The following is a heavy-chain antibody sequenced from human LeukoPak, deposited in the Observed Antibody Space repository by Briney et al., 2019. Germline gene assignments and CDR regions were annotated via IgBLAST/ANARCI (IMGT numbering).Heavy chain of an antibody. D-gene: IGHD3-16*01. CDR2: ISSSGTTK. CDR1: GFTFSSYE. V-gene: IGHV3-48*03. Sequence: GGSLRLSCAASGFTFSSYEMNWVRQAPGKGLEWISYISSSGTTKYYADSVKGRFTISRDNAKNSLYLQMNSLRAEDTAVYYCARDPAVSYDYVWGSFARYWGQGTLVTVSS. CDR3: ARDPAVSYDYVWGSFARY. J-gene: IGHJ4*02.